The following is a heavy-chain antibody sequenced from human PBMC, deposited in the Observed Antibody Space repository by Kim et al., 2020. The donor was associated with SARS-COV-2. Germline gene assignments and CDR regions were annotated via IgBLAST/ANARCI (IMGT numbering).Heavy chain of an antibody. J-gene: IGHJ4*02. CDR1: GFTFSSYS. CDR2: ISSSSSSYI. D-gene: IGHD6-6*01. Sequence: GGSLRLSCAASGFTFSSYSMNWVRQAPGKGLEWVSSISSSSSSYIYYADSVKGRFTISRDNAKNSLYLQMNSLRAEDTAVYYCARAGTNVFRIAARPDYYFDYWGQGTLVTVSS. V-gene: IGHV3-21*01. CDR3: ARAGTNVFRIAARPDYYFDY.